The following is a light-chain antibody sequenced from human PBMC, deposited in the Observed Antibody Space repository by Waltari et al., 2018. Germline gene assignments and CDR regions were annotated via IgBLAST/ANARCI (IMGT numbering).Light chain of an antibody. V-gene: IGKV2-30*02. CDR1: QSLVHSGGNTY. Sequence: DAVMTQSPLSLPVTLGQPASISCRSSQSLVHSGGNTYLNWFQQRPGQSPRRLFYRVSNLDSGVPDRFSGSGSGTDFTLKISRVESEDVGVYYCMQGTHWPWTFGQGTKVEIK. J-gene: IGKJ1*01. CDR3: MQGTHWPWT. CDR2: RVS.